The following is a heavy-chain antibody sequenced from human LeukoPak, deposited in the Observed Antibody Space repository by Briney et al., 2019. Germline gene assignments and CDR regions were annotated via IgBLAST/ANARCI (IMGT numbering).Heavy chain of an antibody. Sequence: PSETLSLTCAGSGFSLSSGYSWGWIRQPPGKGLEWIGSIRHSGRTYYNRSLKSRVTISVDTSKTQFSLKLSSVTAADTAVYYCARLPAGSRCYYYYYMDVWGKGTTVTVSS. J-gene: IGHJ6*03. CDR1: GFSLSSGYS. D-gene: IGHD2-2*01. CDR2: IRHSGRT. V-gene: IGHV4-38-2*01. CDR3: ARLPAGSRCYYYYYMDV.